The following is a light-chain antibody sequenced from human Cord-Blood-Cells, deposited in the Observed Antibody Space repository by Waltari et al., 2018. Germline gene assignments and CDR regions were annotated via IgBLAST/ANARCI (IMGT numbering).Light chain of an antibody. CDR2: GAS. CDR1: HSFSSSY. Sequence: EIVLTQSPGTLSLSPGERATLSCRASHSFSSSYLAWYQQKPGQAPRLLIYGASSRATGIPDRSSGSGSGTDFSLTSSRLEPEDCEGYYCQQYGRSHTLGGGTKVELK. V-gene: IGKV3-20*01. CDR3: QQYGRSHT. J-gene: IGKJ4*01.